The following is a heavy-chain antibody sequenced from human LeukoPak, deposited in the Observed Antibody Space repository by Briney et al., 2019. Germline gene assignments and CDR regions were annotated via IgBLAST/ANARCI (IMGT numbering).Heavy chain of an antibody. J-gene: IGHJ6*02. Sequence: GGSLRLSCAAPGFTFDDYAMHWVRQAPGKGLEWVSGISWISDSIDYADSVKGRFTISRDNAKNSLYLQMNSLRAEDTALYYCAKGIRGATIRDGMDVWGQGTTVTVSS. CDR1: GFTFDDYA. CDR2: ISWISDSI. CDR3: AKGIRGATIRDGMDV. D-gene: IGHD5-12*01. V-gene: IGHV3-9*01.